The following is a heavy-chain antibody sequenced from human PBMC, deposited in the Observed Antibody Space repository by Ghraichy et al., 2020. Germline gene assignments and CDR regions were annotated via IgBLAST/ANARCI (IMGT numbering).Heavy chain of an antibody. CDR2: INHSGST. CDR3: ARPGLRGQPSKGRMDV. Sequence: SKTLSLTCAVYGGSFSGYYWSWIRQPPGKGLEWIGEINHSGSTNYNPSLKSRVTISVDTSKNQFSLKLSSVTAADTAVYYCARPGLRGQPSKGRMDVWGQGTTVTVSS. D-gene: IGHD1-14*01. CDR1: GGSFSGYY. J-gene: IGHJ6*02. V-gene: IGHV4-34*01.